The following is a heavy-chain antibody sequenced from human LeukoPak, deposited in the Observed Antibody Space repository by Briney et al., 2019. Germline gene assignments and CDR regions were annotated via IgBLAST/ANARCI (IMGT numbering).Heavy chain of an antibody. CDR3: VKHSGGVYGNSDY. J-gene: IGHJ4*02. CDR2: VGRGGGDT. Sequence: GGSLRLSCVASGFTFSNNAASWFRQAPGKGLEWVSTVGRGGGDTYYADSVRGRFTISKDSSKNTLQMNSLSADDTAMYYCVKHSGGVYGNSDYWGQGILSPSPQ. V-gene: IGHV3-23*01. D-gene: IGHD1-1*01. CDR1: GFTFSNNA.